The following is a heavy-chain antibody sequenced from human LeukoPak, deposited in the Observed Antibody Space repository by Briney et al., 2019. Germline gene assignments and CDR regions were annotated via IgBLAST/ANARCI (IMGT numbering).Heavy chain of an antibody. Sequence: SGGSLRLSCAASGFTFSSYAMSWVHQAPGKGLEWVSAISGSGGSTYYTDSVKGWFTISRDNSKNTLYLQMNSLRAEDTAVYYCAKGTMVRGAHYYFDYWGQGTLVTVSS. CDR1: GFTFSSYA. D-gene: IGHD3-10*01. CDR2: ISGSGGST. J-gene: IGHJ4*02. CDR3: AKGTMVRGAHYYFDY. V-gene: IGHV3-23*01.